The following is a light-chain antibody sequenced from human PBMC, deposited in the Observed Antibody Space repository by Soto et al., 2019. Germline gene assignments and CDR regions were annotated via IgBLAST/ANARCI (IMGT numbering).Light chain of an antibody. J-gene: IGKJ1*01. Sequence: EIVLAQSPGTVSLSPGERATLSCRASQTVSSVHLAWYQQRPGQAPRLLIYGASTRATGIPARFSGSGSGTEFTLTISSLQSEDSAVYYCQQYNLWPPETFGQGTKVDI. V-gene: IGKV3-15*01. CDR3: QQYNLWPPET. CDR2: GAS. CDR1: QTVSSVH.